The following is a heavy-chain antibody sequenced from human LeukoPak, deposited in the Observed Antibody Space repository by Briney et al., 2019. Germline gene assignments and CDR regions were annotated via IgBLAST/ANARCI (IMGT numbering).Heavy chain of an antibody. V-gene: IGHV3-23*01. CDR2: ISANSGTP. CDR3: AKDRGFYSNYGVDY. J-gene: IGHJ4*02. D-gene: IGHD4-11*01. CDR1: GFTFSDSG. Sequence: GGSLRLSCAASGFTFSDSGMNWVRQAPGKGLEWVSGISANSGTPSYAGSVKGRFAVSRDNSKNTLFLQMSILRAEDTAVYYCAKDRGFYSNYGVDYWGQGTLVTVSS.